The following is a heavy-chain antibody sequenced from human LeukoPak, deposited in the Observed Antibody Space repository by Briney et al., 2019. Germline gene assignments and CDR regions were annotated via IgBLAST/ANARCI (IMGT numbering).Heavy chain of an antibody. Sequence: GGSLRLSCAASGFTFSSYWMSWVRQAPGKGLEWVANIKQDGREKYYVDSVKGRFTISRDNAKNSLYLQMNSLRAEDTAVYYCARGRTPYCGGDCYSYYYYMDVWGKGTTVTVSS. CDR2: IKQDGREK. V-gene: IGHV3-7*01. D-gene: IGHD2-21*01. CDR1: GFTFSSYW. CDR3: ARGRTPYCGGDCYSYYYYMDV. J-gene: IGHJ6*03.